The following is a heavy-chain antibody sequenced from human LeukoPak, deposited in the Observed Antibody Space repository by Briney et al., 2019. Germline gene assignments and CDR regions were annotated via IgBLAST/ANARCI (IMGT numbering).Heavy chain of an antibody. D-gene: IGHD6-19*01. J-gene: IGHJ4*02. CDR2: ISYDGSKK. Sequence: PGGSLRLSCAASGFTFSTHGMHWVRQAPGKGLDWVAVISYDGSKKFYADSVKGRFTISRDNSKNTAYLQMNILRLEDTAVYYCAKDDGAVTDYWGQGALVTVSS. V-gene: IGHV3-30*18. CDR1: GFTFSTHG. CDR3: AKDDGAVTDY.